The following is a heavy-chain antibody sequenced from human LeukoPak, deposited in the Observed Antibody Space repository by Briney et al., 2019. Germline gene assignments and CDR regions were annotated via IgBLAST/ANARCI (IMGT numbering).Heavy chain of an antibody. CDR2: IRQDGSER. V-gene: IGHV3-7*03. Sequence: GGSLRLSCAASGFSFNSYWMSWVRQAPGTGLEWVANIRQDGSERYYADSLKGRFTISRDNAKNSLYLQMNSLRAEDTALYHCARGPIGYGDYPTNWFDPWGQGILVTVSS. J-gene: IGHJ5*02. CDR1: GFSFNSYW. D-gene: IGHD4-17*01. CDR3: ARGPIGYGDYPTNWFDP.